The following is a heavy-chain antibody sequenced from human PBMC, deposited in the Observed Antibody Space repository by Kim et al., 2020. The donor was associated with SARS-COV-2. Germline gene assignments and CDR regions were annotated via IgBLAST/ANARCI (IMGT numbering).Heavy chain of an antibody. V-gene: IGHV1-2*06. Sequence: ASVKVSCKASGYTFTGYYMHWVRQAPGQGLEWMGRINPNSGGTNYAQKFQGRVTMTRDTSISTAYMELSRLRSDDTAVYYCARGKLSGYDPNDAFDIWGQGTMVTVSS. D-gene: IGHD5-12*01. CDR3: ARGKLSGYDPNDAFDI. CDR1: GYTFTGYY. CDR2: INPNSGGT. J-gene: IGHJ3*02.